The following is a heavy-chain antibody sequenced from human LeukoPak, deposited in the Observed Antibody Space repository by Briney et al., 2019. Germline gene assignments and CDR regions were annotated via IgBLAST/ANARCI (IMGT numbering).Heavy chain of an antibody. J-gene: IGHJ4*02. CDR3: ARDHRYYDILTGYYGVFDY. Sequence: ASVKVSCKASGYTFTSYYMHWVRQAPGQGLEWMGITNPSGGSTSYAQKFQGRVTMTRDTFTSTVYMELSSLRSEDTAVYYCARDHRYYDILTGYYGVFDYWGQGTLVTVSS. CDR1: GYTFTSYY. V-gene: IGHV1-46*01. D-gene: IGHD3-9*01. CDR2: TNPSGGST.